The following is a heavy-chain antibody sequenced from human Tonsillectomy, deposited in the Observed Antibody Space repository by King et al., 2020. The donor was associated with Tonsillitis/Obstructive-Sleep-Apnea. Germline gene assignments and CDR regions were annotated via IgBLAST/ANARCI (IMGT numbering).Heavy chain of an antibody. V-gene: IGHV3-30*18. CDR1: GFTFISYG. D-gene: IGHD3-22*01. CDR3: AKDSSGDGVFDY. CDR2: ISYDCSNK. J-gene: IGHJ4*02. Sequence: QLVQSGGGVVQPGRSLRLSCAASGFTFISYGMHWVRQAPGKGLEWVAVISYDCSNKYYADSVKGRFTISRDNYKNTLYLQMNSLRAEDTAVYYCAKDSSGDGVFDYWGQGTLVTVSS.